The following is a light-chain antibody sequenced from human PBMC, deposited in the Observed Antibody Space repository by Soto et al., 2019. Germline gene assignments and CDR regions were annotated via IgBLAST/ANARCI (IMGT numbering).Light chain of an antibody. CDR3: ISYTVSRSYV. CDR2: EVS. V-gene: IGLV2-14*01. Sequence: QSALTQPASVSGSPGQSITISCTGTSSDVGGYNYVSWYQQHPGKAPKLMIYEVSNRPSGVSNRFSGSKSGNTASLTISGLQADDEADYYCISYTVSRSYVFGTGTKLTVL. J-gene: IGLJ1*01. CDR1: SSDVGGYNY.